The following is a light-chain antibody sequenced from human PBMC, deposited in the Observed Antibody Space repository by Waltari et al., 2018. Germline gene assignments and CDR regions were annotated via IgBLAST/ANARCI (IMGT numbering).Light chain of an antibody. Sequence: IQMTQSPSALSASGGDRVTISCRARQNIDKNIAWYQQKPGKAPHLLIYAASSLQSGIPSRFSGIGSGTDFTLTISSLQPEDSAAYYCQHYHNNPLTFGGGTKVEIK. CDR2: AAS. J-gene: IGKJ4*01. CDR1: QNIDKN. V-gene: IGKV1-6*01. CDR3: QHYHNNPLT.